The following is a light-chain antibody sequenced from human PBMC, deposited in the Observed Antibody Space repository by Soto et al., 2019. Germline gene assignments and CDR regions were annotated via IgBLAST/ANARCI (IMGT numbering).Light chain of an antibody. CDR1: QSVSDW. Sequence: DLQMTQSPSTLSASVGDTVTITCRASQSVSDWLAWYQQKPGKAPKLLIYRASNLHNGDPSRFSGSGSGTEFTLTISSLQPDDFATYYCQQYSSFWTFGQGTKVEVK. CDR2: RAS. J-gene: IGKJ1*01. V-gene: IGKV1-5*03. CDR3: QQYSSFWT.